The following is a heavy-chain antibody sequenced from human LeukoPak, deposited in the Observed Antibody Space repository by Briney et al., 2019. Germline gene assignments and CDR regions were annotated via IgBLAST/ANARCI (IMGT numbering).Heavy chain of an antibody. CDR2: INPNSGGT. CDR3: ARSPSGWYADY. V-gene: IGHV1-2*06. CDR1: GYTFTDYY. Sequence: ASVKVSCKASGYTFTDYYMHWVRQAPGQGLEWMGRINPNSGGTSSARKFPGRGTVTRDTAISPVYMDLRRLRSDDTATYYCARSPSGWYADYWGEGTLVTVSP. D-gene: IGHD6-19*01. J-gene: IGHJ4*02.